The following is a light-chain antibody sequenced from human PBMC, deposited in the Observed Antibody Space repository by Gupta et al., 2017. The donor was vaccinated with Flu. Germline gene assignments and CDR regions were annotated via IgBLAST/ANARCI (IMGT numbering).Light chain of an antibody. CDR3: QQYASSPFT. CDR2: GAS. J-gene: IGKJ2*01. Sequence: EIVLTQSPGTLSLSPGERASLSCRASQEIDNYLAWYQQKPGQAPRRLMYGASIRATGIPDRFSGDGSRTDFTLTISRLEPDDFAVYYCQQYASSPFTFGQGTNLEI. V-gene: IGKV3-20*01. CDR1: QEIDNY.